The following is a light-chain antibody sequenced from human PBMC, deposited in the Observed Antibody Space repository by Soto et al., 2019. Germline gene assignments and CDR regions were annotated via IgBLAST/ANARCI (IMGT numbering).Light chain of an antibody. J-gene: IGLJ2*01. V-gene: IGLV3-21*02. Sequence: SYVLTQPPSVSVAPGQTARITCGGNNIGITIVHWYQQKPGQAPVLVVYDDNDRPSGIPERFSGSNSGNTATLTISRVEAGDGDDYYCQVWDTSTDHVLFGGGTKLTVL. CDR1: NIGITI. CDR2: DDN. CDR3: QVWDTSTDHVL.